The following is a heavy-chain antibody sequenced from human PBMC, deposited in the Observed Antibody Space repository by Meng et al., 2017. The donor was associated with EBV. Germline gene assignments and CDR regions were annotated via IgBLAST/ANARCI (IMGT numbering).Heavy chain of an antibody. CDR1: GGPFRYYA. CDR2: FLPRLGAP. J-gene: IGHJ4*02. D-gene: IGHD3-10*01. Sequence: QGELVNSGAEVKKPGSSVKVSCKTSGGPFRYYAISWVRQAPGQGLEWPGGFLPRLGAPNYAQKFHGRVKITADESTSTHYMDLSSLRSEDTAIYYCASESGRGYTPDYWGQGTLVTASS. CDR3: ASESGRGYTPDY. V-gene: IGHV1-69*01.